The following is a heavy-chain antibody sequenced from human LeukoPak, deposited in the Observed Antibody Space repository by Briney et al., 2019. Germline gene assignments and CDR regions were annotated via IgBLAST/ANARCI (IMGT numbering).Heavy chain of an antibody. J-gene: IGHJ6*02. V-gene: IGHV4-59*01. Sequence: SSETLSLTCTVSGGSINSYYWTWIRQPPGKGLEWIANVYNSGSTNYNPSLKSRVTISVDMFKNQFSLKLTSVAAADTAVYYCARLRSGMDVWGQGTTVTVSS. CDR1: GGSINSYY. CDR2: VYNSGST. CDR3: ARLRSGMDV.